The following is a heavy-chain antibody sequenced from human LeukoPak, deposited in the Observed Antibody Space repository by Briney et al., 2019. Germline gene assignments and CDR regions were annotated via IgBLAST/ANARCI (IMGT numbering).Heavy chain of an antibody. V-gene: IGHV4-59*01. Sequence: KPSETLSLTCTVSGGSISSYYWSWIRQPPGKGLEWIGYIYYSGSTNYNPSLKSRVTISVDTSKNQFSLKLSSVTAADTAVYYCARGKTAILDYWGQGTLVTVSS. J-gene: IGHJ4*02. CDR1: GGSISSYY. CDR3: ARGKTAILDY. D-gene: IGHD5-18*01. CDR2: IYYSGST.